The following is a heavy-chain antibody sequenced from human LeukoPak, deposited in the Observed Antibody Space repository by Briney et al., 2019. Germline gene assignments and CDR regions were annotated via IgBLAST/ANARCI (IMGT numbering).Heavy chain of an antibody. D-gene: IGHD5-12*01. CDR3: ARVNEVATTDDY. Sequence: GSSVKVSCKASGGTFSSYAISWVRQAPGQGLEWMGRIIPILGIANYAQKFQGRVTITADKSTSTAYMELSSLRSEDTAVYYCARVNEVATTDDYWGQGTLVTVSS. CDR2: IIPILGIA. J-gene: IGHJ4*02. CDR1: GGTFSSYA. V-gene: IGHV1-69*04.